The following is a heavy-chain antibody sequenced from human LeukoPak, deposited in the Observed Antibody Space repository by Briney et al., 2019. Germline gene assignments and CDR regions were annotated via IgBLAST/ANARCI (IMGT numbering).Heavy chain of an antibody. Sequence: PSETLSLTCTVSGASLSSGSYYWSWIRQPAGKGLEWIGRIYPSGSTDYNPSLKSRVTISIDTSKNQFSLKQSSVTAADTAVYYCARASGYSSSEGYWGQGTLVTVSS. J-gene: IGHJ4*02. CDR1: GASLSSGSYY. CDR2: IYPSGST. D-gene: IGHD6-6*01. CDR3: ARASGYSSSEGY. V-gene: IGHV4-61*02.